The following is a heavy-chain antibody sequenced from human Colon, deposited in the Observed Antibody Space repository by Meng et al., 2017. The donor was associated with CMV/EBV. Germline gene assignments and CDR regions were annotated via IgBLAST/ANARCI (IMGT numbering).Heavy chain of an antibody. Sequence: GESLKISCKGSGYSFTTYWIGWVRQMPGKGVEWMGIIYSGEYDTRYSTSFQGQVTMSVDKSISTAYLQWSSLKAADTAMYYCARLLLSDMEGSGWFDPWGQGTQVTVSS. CDR3: ARLLLSDMEGSGWFDP. J-gene: IGHJ5*02. CDR1: GYSFTTYW. CDR2: IYSGEYDT. V-gene: IGHV5-51*01. D-gene: IGHD6-19*01.